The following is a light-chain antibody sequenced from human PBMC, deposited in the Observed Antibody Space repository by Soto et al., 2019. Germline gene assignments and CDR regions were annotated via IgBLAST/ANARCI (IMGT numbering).Light chain of an antibody. CDR3: QQYYTTPAIT. V-gene: IGKV4-1*01. CDR2: WAS. Sequence: DIVMTQSPDSLAVSLGERATINCKSSQSVVKTSKNLSCVAWYQQRPGQPPKLLISWASIRESGVPDRFSGSGSGTDFTLTISSLQAEDVAVYYCQQYYTTPAITFGQGTRLEIK. CDR1: QSVVKTSKNLSC. J-gene: IGKJ5*01.